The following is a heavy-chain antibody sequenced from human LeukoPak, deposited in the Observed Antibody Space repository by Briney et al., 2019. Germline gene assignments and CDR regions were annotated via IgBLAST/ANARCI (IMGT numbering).Heavy chain of an antibody. CDR2: IIPIFGTA. CDR1: GGTFSSYA. Sequence: GASVKVSCKASGGTFSSYAISWVRQAPGQGLEWMGGIIPIFGTANYAQKFQGRVTITADESTSTAYMELSSLRSEDTAVYYCARGGSGWPLYYYYYMDVWGKGTTVTISS. J-gene: IGHJ6*03. CDR3: ARGGSGWPLYYYYYMDV. D-gene: IGHD6-19*01. V-gene: IGHV1-69*13.